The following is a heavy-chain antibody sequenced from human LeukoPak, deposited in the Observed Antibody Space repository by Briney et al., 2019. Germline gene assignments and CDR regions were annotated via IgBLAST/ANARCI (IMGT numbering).Heavy chain of an antibody. D-gene: IGHD6-19*01. CDR1: GGTFSSYA. Sequence: EALVKVSCKASGGTFSSYAISWVRQAPGQGLEWMGRIIPILGIANYAQKFQGRVTITADKSTSTAYMELSSLRSEDTAVYYCARVQGIAVAGTPTYYYYGMDVWGQGTTVTVSS. V-gene: IGHV1-69*04. CDR3: ARVQGIAVAGTPTYYYYGMDV. J-gene: IGHJ6*02. CDR2: IIPILGIA.